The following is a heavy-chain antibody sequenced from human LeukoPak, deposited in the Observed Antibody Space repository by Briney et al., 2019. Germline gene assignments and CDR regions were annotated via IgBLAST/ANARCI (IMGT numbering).Heavy chain of an antibody. Sequence: HGGSLRLSCAASGFTFSSYAMSWVRQAPGKGLEWVSAISGSGGSTYYADSVKGRFTISRDNSKNTLYLQMNSLRAEDTAVYYCAKDQRGVATPGEDYWGQGTLVTVSS. V-gene: IGHV3-23*01. CDR2: ISGSGGST. CDR3: AKDQRGVATPGEDY. J-gene: IGHJ4*02. D-gene: IGHD5-12*01. CDR1: GFTFSSYA.